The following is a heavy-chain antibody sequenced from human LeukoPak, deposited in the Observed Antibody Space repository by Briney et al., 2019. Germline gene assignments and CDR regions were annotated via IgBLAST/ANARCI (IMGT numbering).Heavy chain of an antibody. V-gene: IGHV1-8*03. J-gene: IGHJ4*02. CDR1: GYTFTSYD. Sequence: GASVKVSCKASGYTFTSYDINWVRQATGQGLEWMGWMNPNSGNTGYAQKFQGRVTITRNTSISTAYMELSSLRSEDTAVYYCARGLPGVAAALPDYWGQGTLVTVSS. CDR3: ARGLPGVAAALPDY. CDR2: MNPNSGNT. D-gene: IGHD6-13*01.